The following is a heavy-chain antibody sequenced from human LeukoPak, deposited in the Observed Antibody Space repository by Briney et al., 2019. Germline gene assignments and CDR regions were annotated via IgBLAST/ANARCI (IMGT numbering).Heavy chain of an antibody. J-gene: IGHJ4*02. Sequence: PSETLSLTCTVSGGSISSSSYYWGWIRQPPGKGLEWIGSIYYSGSTYYNPSLKSRVTISVDTSKNQFSPKLSSVTAADTAVYYCARLGYYDSVWGSYRFNSLVDYWDREPWSPSPQ. CDR3: ARLGYYDSVWGSYRFNSLVDY. D-gene: IGHD3-16*02. CDR1: GGSISSSSYY. CDR2: IYYSGST. V-gene: IGHV4-39*01.